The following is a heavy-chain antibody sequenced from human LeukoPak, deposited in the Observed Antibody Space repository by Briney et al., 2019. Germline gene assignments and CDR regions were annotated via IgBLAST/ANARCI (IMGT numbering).Heavy chain of an antibody. CDR3: ARALSGYDGGG. J-gene: IGHJ4*02. CDR2: INPSGGST. D-gene: IGHD5-12*01. V-gene: IGHV1-46*01. Sequence: ASVKVSCKASGYTFTSYYMHWVRQAPGQGLEWMGIINPSGGSTSYAQKFQGRATMTRDTSTSTVYMELSSLRSEDTAVYYCARALSGYDGGGWGQGTLVTVSS. CDR1: GYTFTSYY.